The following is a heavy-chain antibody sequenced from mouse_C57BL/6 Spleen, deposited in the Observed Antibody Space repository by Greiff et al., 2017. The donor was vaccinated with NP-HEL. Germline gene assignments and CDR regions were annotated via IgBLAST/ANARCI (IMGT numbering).Heavy chain of an antibody. CDR3: ARERASYYGSSTFDY. CDR2: ISDGGSYT. V-gene: IGHV5-4*01. Sequence: EVQLVESGGGLVKPGGSLKLSCAASGFTFSSYAMSWVRQTPEKRLEWVATISDGGSYTYYPDNVKGRFTISRDNAKNNLYLQMSHLKSEDTAMYYCARERASYYGSSTFDYWGQGTTLTVSS. CDR1: GFTFSSYA. J-gene: IGHJ2*01. D-gene: IGHD1-1*01.